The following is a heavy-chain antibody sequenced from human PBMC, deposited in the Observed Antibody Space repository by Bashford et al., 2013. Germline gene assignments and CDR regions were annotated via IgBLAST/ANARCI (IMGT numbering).Heavy chain of an antibody. CDR1: GFTFDTYA. J-gene: IGHJ4*02. V-gene: IGHV3-23*01. CDR3: FDY. CDR2: VSRSGDST. Sequence: GGSLRLSCVGSGFTFDTYAMTWVRLAPGKGLEWVSSVSRSGDSTFYAESLGGRFTISRDNAKNTVYLEMKGLRVADTATYYCFDYWGQGTLVTVSS.